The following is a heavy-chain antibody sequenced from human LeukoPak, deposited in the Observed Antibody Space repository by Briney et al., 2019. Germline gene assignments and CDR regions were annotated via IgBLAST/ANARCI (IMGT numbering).Heavy chain of an antibody. D-gene: IGHD3-9*01. CDR2: ISGSGVGT. Sequence: GGSLRLSCAGSGFIFRNYAMSWVRQAPGMGLEWVSAISGSGVGTNYADSVKGRFTISRDNSKNTLYLQMNTLRAEDTAVYYCAKNGRDDHDKYFFDFWGQGTQVTVSS. CDR3: AKNGRDDHDKYFFDF. V-gene: IGHV3-23*01. CDR1: GFIFRNYA. J-gene: IGHJ4*02.